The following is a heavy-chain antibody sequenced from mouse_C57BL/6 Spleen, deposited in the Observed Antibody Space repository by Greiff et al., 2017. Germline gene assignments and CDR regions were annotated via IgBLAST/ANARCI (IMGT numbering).Heavy chain of an antibody. V-gene: IGHV1-52*01. Sequence: QVQLQQPGAELVRPGSSVKLSCKASGYTFTSYWMHWVKQRPIQGLEWIGNIDPSDSETHYNQKFKDKATLTVDKSSSTAYMQLSSLTSEDSAVYYCARGGDGNYGLAYWGQGTLVTVSA. J-gene: IGHJ3*01. D-gene: IGHD2-1*01. CDR2: IDPSDSET. CDR3: ARGGDGNYGLAY. CDR1: GYTFTSYW.